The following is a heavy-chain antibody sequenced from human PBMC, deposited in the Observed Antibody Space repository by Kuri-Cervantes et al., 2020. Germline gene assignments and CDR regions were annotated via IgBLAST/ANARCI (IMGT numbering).Heavy chain of an antibody. CDR3: ARYHLYYMDV. J-gene: IGHJ6*03. Sequence: GESLKISCAASGFTFSSYWMHWVRQAPGKGLVWVSRINSDGSSTSYADSVKGRFTASRDNARTSLYLQMNSLRAEDTAVYYCARYHLYYMDVWGKGTTVTVSS. V-gene: IGHV3-74*01. CDR2: INSDGSST. CDR1: GFTFSSYW.